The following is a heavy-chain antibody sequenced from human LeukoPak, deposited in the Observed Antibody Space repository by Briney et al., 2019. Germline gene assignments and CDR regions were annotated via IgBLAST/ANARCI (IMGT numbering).Heavy chain of an antibody. CDR2: IYHSGST. CDR3: ARDSVGATMFDY. J-gene: IGHJ4*02. V-gene: IGHV4-38-2*02. CDR1: GYSISSGYY. Sequence: SETLSLTCTVSGYSISSGYYWGWIRQPPGKGLEWIGSIYHSGSTYYNPSLKSRVTISVDTSKNQFSLKLSSVTAADTAVYYWARDSVGATMFDYWGQGTLVTVSS. D-gene: IGHD1-26*01.